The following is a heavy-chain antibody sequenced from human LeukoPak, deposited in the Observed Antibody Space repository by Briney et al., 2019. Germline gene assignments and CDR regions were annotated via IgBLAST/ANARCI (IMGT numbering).Heavy chain of an antibody. Sequence: GGSLRLSCAASGFTFDDYAMHWVRQAPGKGLEWVSGISWNSGSIGYADSVKGRFTISRDNAKNSLYLQMNSLRAEDTALYYCAKKGSGSYHGFDYWGQGTLVTVSS. J-gene: IGHJ4*02. CDR1: GFTFDDYA. CDR3: AKKGSGSYHGFDY. D-gene: IGHD1-26*01. CDR2: ISWNSGSI. V-gene: IGHV3-9*01.